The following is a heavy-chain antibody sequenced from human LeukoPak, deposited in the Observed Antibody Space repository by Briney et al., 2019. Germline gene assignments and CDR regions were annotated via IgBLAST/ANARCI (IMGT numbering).Heavy chain of an antibody. CDR1: GGSISGYY. V-gene: IGHV4-59*01. Sequence: SETLCLTCTVSGGSISGYYWSWIRQPPGKGLEWIGYVFYSGNTNYNPSLKSRVTISVDTSKNQFSLKLSSVTAADTAVYYCARVGSYCMDVWGKGSTVTVSS. CDR3: ARVGSYCMDV. J-gene: IGHJ6*03. CDR2: VFYSGNT. D-gene: IGHD1-26*01.